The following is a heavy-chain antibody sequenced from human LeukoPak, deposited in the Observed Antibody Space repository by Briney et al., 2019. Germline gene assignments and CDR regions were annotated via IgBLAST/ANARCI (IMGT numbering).Heavy chain of an antibody. CDR1: GGSFSGYY. J-gene: IGHJ3*02. Sequence: SETLSLTCAVYGGSFSGYYWSWIRQPPGKGLEWIGEINHSGSTNYNPSLKSRVAISVDTSKNQFSLKLSSVTAADTAVYYCARHVLLWFGEIHFDIWGQGTMVTVSS. CDR3: ARHVLLWFGEIHFDI. CDR2: INHSGST. V-gene: IGHV4-34*01. D-gene: IGHD3-10*01.